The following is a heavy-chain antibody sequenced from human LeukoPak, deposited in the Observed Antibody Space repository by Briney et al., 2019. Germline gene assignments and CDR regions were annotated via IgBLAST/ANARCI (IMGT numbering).Heavy chain of an antibody. CDR1: GYTFTGYY. Sequence: GASVKVSCKASGYTFTGYYMHWVRQAPGQGLEWMGWINPNSGGTNYAQKFQDRVTMTRDTSISTAYVELSRLRSDDTAVYYCARVADLVPAAMCDYWGQGTLVTVSS. CDR3: ARVADLVPAAMCDY. J-gene: IGHJ4*02. CDR2: INPNSGGT. V-gene: IGHV1-2*02. D-gene: IGHD2-2*01.